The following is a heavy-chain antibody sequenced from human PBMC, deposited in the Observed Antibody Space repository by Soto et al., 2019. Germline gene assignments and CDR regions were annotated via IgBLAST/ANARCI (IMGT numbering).Heavy chain of an antibody. CDR3: ARQPTTGDTDLWFDP. CDR2: IKQDGSEK. J-gene: IGHJ5*02. V-gene: IGHV3-7*05. D-gene: IGHD2-21*01. Sequence: GGSLRLSCAASGFTFSNYWMSWVRQAPGKGLERVANIKQDGSEKYYVDSVKGRFTISRDNAKNSLYLQMSSLRAEDTAVYYCARQPTTGDTDLWFDPWGQGTLVTVSS. CDR1: GFTFSNYW.